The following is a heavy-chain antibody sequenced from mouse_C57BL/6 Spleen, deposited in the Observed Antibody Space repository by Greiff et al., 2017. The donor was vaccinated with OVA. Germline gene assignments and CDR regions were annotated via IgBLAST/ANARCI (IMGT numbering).Heavy chain of an antibody. Sequence: VQLQQSGAELAKPGASVKLSCKASGYTFTSYWMHWVKQRPGQGLEWIGYINPSSGYTKYNQKFKDEATLTADKSSSTAYMQLSSLTYEDSAVYYCARSYGNYGMDYWGQGTSVTVSS. CDR1: GYTFTSYW. CDR3: ARSYGNYGMDY. CDR2: INPSSGYT. D-gene: IGHD2-1*01. V-gene: IGHV1-7*01. J-gene: IGHJ4*01.